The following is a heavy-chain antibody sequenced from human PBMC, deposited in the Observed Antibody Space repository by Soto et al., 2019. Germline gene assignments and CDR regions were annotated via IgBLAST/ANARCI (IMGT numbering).Heavy chain of an antibody. Sequence: EVQLLESGGGLVQPGGSLRLSCAASGFTFSSYAMRWVRQAPVKGLEWVSAISGSGGSTYYADSVKGRFTISRDNSKSTLYLQMSSLRAADTAVYSCARRGSGSEYDYWGQGALVTVSS. CDR2: ISGSGGST. CDR1: GFTFSSYA. CDR3: ARRGSGSEYDY. J-gene: IGHJ4*02. V-gene: IGHV3-23*01. D-gene: IGHD1-26*01.